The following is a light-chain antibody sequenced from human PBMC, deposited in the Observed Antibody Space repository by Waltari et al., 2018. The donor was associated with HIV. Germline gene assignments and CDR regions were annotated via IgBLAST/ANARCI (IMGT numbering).Light chain of an antibody. V-gene: IGLV3-25*03. CDR1: ALPMQY. CDR2: KDT. CDR3: QSADSSGTYWV. Sequence: SYELTQPPSVSVSPGQPARITCSGDALPMQYAYWYQQHPGQTPVVVIYKDTERSSGIPERFSGSSSGTTVTLTISGVQAEDEADYYCQSADSSGTYWVFGGGTKLTVL. J-gene: IGLJ2*01.